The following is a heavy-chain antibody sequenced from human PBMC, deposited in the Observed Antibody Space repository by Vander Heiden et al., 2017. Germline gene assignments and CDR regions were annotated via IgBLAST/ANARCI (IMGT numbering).Heavy chain of an antibody. CDR2: ISGSGGRGNT. V-gene: IGHV3-23*01. J-gene: IGHJ4*02. Sequence: EVQLLESGGGLVHPGGSLRLSCAASGFTFTNYAMNWVRQAPGKGLEWVSGISGSGGRGNTYYADSVRGRFTIYRDNSENTLYLQMNNLRTEDTAVYYCATPTTVTIGRGFWGQGTRVTVSS. CDR3: ATPTTVTIGRGF. CDR1: GFTFTNYA. D-gene: IGHD3-10*01.